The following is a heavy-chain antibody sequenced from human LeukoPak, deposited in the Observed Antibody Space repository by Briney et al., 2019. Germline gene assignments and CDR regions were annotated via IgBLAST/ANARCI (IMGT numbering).Heavy chain of an antibody. CDR2: IYTTGST. Sequence: SETLSLTCIVSGDSISGYYWSWIRQPAGKGLEWIGRIYTTGSTFYNPSLKSRVTMSVDTSKNQFSLKLTSVTAADTAVYYCARGSRYSGSWGAFDYWGQGTPVSVCS. D-gene: IGHD6-13*01. J-gene: IGHJ4*02. V-gene: IGHV4-4*07. CDR1: GDSISGYY. CDR3: ARGSRYSGSWGAFDY.